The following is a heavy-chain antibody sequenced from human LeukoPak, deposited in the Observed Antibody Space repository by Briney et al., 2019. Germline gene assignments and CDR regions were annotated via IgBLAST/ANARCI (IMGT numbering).Heavy chain of an antibody. CDR3: ARMTRDCTNGVCRPRGYFQH. D-gene: IGHD2-8*01. V-gene: IGHV3-33*01. Sequence: GRSLRLSCAASGFTFSSYGMHWVRQAPGKGLEWVAVIWYDGSNKYYADSVKGRFTISRDNSKNTLYLQMNSPRAEDTAVYYCARMTRDCTNGVCRPRGYFQHWGQGTLDTVSS. CDR1: GFTFSSYG. J-gene: IGHJ1*01. CDR2: IWYDGSNK.